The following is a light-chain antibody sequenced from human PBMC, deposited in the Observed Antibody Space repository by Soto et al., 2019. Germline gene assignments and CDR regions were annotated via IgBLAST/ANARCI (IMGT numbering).Light chain of an antibody. Sequence: DIVMTQSPLSLPVTPGEPASISCRSSQSLLHSNGYNYLDWYLQKPGQSPQLLIYLGSNRASGVPDRFSGSGSGTAFTLTISRVEAADVGVYYCMQALQTSFTFSPGTKVDI. CDR2: LGS. CDR3: MQALQTSFT. J-gene: IGKJ3*01. V-gene: IGKV2-28*01. CDR1: QSLLHSNGYNY.